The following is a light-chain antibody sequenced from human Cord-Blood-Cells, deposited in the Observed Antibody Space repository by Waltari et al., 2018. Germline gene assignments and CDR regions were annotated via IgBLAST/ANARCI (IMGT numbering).Light chain of an antibody. V-gene: IGLV2-23*02. CDR2: EVS. Sequence: SALTQPDSLSGSPGQSIISSCPATSSHVGSYTLFPWYQQHPGKAPKLMIYEVSKRPSGVSNRFSGSKSGNTASLTISGLQAEDEADYYCCSYAGSRYVVFGGGTKLTVL. CDR1: SSHVGSYTL. J-gene: IGLJ2*01. CDR3: CSYAGSRYVV.